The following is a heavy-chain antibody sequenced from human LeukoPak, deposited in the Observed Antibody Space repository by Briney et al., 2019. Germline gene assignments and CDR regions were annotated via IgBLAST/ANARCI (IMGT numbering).Heavy chain of an antibody. CDR2: INPNSGGT. CDR1: GYTFTGYY. D-gene: IGHD3-3*01. J-gene: IGHJ4*02. Sequence: ASVKVSCKASGYTFTGYYMHWVRQAPGQGLEWMGWINPNSGGTNYAQKFQGRVTMTRDTSISTAYMELSRLRSDDTAVYYCARVEDLRLLEWLSPFDYWGQGTLVTVSS. V-gene: IGHV1-2*02. CDR3: ARVEDLRLLEWLSPFDY.